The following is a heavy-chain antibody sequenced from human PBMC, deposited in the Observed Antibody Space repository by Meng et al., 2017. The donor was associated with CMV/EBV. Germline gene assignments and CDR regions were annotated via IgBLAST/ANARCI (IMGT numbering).Heavy chain of an antibody. D-gene: IGHD6-13*01. CDR3: ASFGVAAAPLGMDV. CDR2: ISSSSSYI. V-gene: IGHV3-21*01. J-gene: IGHJ6*02. CDR1: GFTFSSYS. Sequence: GESLKISCAASGFTFSSYSMNWVRQAPGKGLEWVSSISSSSSYIYYADSVKGRFTISRDNAKNSLYLQMNSLRAEDTAVYYCASFGVAAAPLGMDVWGQGTMVTVSS.